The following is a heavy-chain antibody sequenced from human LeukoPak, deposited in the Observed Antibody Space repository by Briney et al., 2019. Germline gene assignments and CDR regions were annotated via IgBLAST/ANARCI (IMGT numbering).Heavy chain of an antibody. J-gene: IGHJ4*02. Sequence: GGTLRLSCAASGFTFTSYGMHWVRQAPGKGLEWVSGINTSGGNTYYADSVKGRFSISRDNAKNSLYLQMNSLRAEDTAVYYCARMGSGSYRTYYFDYWGQGTLVTVSS. CDR1: GFTFTSYG. CDR2: INTSGGNT. D-gene: IGHD1-26*01. V-gene: IGHV3-21*01. CDR3: ARMGSGSYRTYYFDY.